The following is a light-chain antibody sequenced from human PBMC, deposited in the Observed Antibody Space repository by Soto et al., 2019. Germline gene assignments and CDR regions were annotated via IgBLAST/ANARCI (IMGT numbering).Light chain of an antibody. V-gene: IGLV1-40*01. J-gene: IGLJ1*01. CDR2: GTS. CDR3: QSYDSSLSAFV. CDR1: SSNIGAYD. Sequence: QSALTQPPSVSGAPGQRVTISCTGSSSNIGAYDVHWYQQLPGAAPKLLIYGTSNRPSGVPGRFSGSKSGTSASLAITGLQAEDEVDYYCQSYDSSLSAFVFGTGPKVTVL.